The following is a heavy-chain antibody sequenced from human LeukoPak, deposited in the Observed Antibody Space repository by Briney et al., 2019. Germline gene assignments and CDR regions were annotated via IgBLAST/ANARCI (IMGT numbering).Heavy chain of an antibody. J-gene: IGHJ5*02. V-gene: IGHV4-59*08. D-gene: IGHD5-24*01. CDR3: ARRRREISTITEDNWLDP. CDR1: GGSISPYY. Sequence: SETLSLTCTVSGGSISPYYWSWIRQPPGKGLEWIGFIYYSGRTIYNPSLKSRVTISVETSKNQFSLELSSVTAADTAVYYCARRRREISTITEDNWLDPWGHGTLVTVSS. CDR2: IYYSGRT.